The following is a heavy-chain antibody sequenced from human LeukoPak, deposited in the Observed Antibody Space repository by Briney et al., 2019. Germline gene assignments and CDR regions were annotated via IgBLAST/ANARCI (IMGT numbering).Heavy chain of an antibody. CDR2: INHSGYT. Sequence: SETLSLTCAVSGVSFDDYYWAWVRQTPGKGLEWIGEINHSGYTNDNPPLKRRVTLSIDTSRKQFSLNLRSVTVADAGIYFCTRMTTGHDYWGQGTLVTVSS. D-gene: IGHD4-17*01. V-gene: IGHV4-34*01. CDR1: GVSFDDYY. J-gene: IGHJ4*02. CDR3: TRMTTGHDY.